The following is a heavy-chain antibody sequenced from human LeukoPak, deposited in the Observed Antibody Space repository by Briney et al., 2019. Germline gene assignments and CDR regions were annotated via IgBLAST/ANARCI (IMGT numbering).Heavy chain of an antibody. CDR3: ARHYGSRSNYYYYMDV. CDR1: VGSISSSSYY. CDR2: VYYSGST. J-gene: IGHJ6*03. V-gene: IGHV4-39*01. D-gene: IGHD3-16*01. Sequence: PSETLSLTCTVSVGSISSSSYYWGWIRQPPGKGLEWIGSVYYSGSTYYNPSLKSRVTLSVDTSKNQFSLSLSSVTAADTAVYYCARHYGSRSNYYYYMDVWGKGTTVTVSS.